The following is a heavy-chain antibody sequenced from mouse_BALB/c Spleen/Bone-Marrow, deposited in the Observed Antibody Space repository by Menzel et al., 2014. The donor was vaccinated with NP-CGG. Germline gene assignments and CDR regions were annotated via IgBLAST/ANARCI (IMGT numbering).Heavy chain of an antibody. V-gene: IGHV5-6*01. Sequence: EVQRVESGGDLVKSGGSLKLSCAASGFTFXTYGMSWVRQTPDKRLEWVATISSGGDYTYYPDSVKGRFTISRDNAKNTLYLQMSSLKSEDTAMYYCASQTGTWFAYWGQGTLVTVSA. CDR3: ASQTGTWFAY. J-gene: IGHJ3*01. CDR2: ISSGGDYT. CDR1: GFTFXTYG. D-gene: IGHD4-1*01.